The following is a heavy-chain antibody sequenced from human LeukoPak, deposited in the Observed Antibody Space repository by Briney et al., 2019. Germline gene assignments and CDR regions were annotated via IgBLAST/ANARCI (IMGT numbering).Heavy chain of an antibody. CDR3: ARDGCLYDSSGHQPRWTDWYFDL. CDR2: MSHDETIK. J-gene: IGHJ2*01. CDR1: GFTFRSYA. Sequence: PGGSLRLSCAASGFTFRSYAMHWVRQAPGKGLEWVAVMSHDETIKNYADSVEGRFTISRDNSKNTLYLQLNSLRVEDTAVYYCARDGCLYDSSGHQPRWTDWYFDLWGRGTLVTVSS. V-gene: IGHV3-30-3*01. D-gene: IGHD3-22*01.